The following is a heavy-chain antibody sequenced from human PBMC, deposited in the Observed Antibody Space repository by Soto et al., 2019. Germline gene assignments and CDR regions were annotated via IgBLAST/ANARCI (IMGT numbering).Heavy chain of an antibody. V-gene: IGHV4-39*01. CDR3: ARQRVFGVGPYYFDY. Sequence: SETLSLTCTVSGGSISSSSYYWGWIRQPPGKGLEWIGSIYYSGSIHYDPSLKSRVTISVDTSKNQFSLKLNSVTAADTAVYYCARQRVFGVGPYYFDYWGQGTLVTVSS. J-gene: IGHJ4*02. CDR2: IYYSGSI. D-gene: IGHD3-3*01. CDR1: GGSISSSSYY.